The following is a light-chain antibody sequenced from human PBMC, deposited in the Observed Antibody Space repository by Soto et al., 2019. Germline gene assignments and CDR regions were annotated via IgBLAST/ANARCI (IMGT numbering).Light chain of an antibody. Sequence: QSALTQPRSVSGSPGQSVTISCTGTSSDVGGYNYVSWYQQHPGKAPNLMIYDVTKRPSGVPDRFSGSKSGNTASLTISGLQAEDEADYYCCSYAGSYSFEVFGGGTKVTVL. CDR2: DVT. V-gene: IGLV2-11*01. CDR1: SSDVGGYNY. CDR3: CSYAGSYSFEV. J-gene: IGLJ2*01.